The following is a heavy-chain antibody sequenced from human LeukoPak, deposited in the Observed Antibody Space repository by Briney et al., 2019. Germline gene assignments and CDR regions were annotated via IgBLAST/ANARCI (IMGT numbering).Heavy chain of an antibody. Sequence: SETLSLTCTVSGGSISSYYWSWIRQPPGKGLEWIGYIYYSGSTNYSPSLKSRVTISIDTSKTQFSLKVSSVTAADTAIYYCVRSKSGTYGWFDPWGQGTLVTVFS. CDR3: VRSKSGTYGWFDP. J-gene: IGHJ5*02. CDR1: GGSISSYY. V-gene: IGHV4-59*01. D-gene: IGHD4-17*01. CDR2: IYYSGST.